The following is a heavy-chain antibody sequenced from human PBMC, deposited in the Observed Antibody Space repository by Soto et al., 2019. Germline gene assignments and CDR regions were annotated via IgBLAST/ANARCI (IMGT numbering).Heavy chain of an antibody. J-gene: IGHJ4*02. CDR3: ARDYLFFEQQLVRLDY. Sequence: QVQLVQSGAEVKKPGASVKVSCKASGYTFTSYGISWVRQAPGQGLEWMGWISAYNGNTNYAQKLQGRVTMTTDTSASTGYMELRSLRSDDTAVYYSARDYLFFEQQLVRLDYWGQGTLVTVSS. D-gene: IGHD6-13*01. CDR2: ISAYNGNT. CDR1: GYTFTSYG. V-gene: IGHV1-18*01.